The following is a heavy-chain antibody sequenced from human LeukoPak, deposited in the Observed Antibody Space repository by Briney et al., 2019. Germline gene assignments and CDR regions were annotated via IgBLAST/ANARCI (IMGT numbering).Heavy chain of an antibody. CDR2: IIPIFSTA. CDR3: ARDSGTAMVFSY. CDR1: GGTFSSYA. D-gene: IGHD5-18*01. V-gene: IGHV1-69*13. J-gene: IGHJ4*02. Sequence: ASVKVSCKASGGTFSSYAISWVRQAPGQGLEWMGGIIPIFSTANYAQKFQGRVTITADESTSTAYMELSSLRSEDTAVYYCARDSGTAMVFSYWGQGTLVTVSS.